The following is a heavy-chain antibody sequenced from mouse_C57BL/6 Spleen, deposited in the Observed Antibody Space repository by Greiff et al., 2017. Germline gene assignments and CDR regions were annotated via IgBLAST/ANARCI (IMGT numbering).Heavy chain of an antibody. CDR3: ARDPDYGSSSYYFDD. J-gene: IGHJ2*01. Sequence: EVQLQQSGGGLVKPGGSLKLSCAASGFTFSSYAMSWVRQTPEKRLEWVATISDGGSYTYSPDNVQGRFTISRDNAKNNLYLQMSHLKSEDTAMYYCARDPDYGSSSYYFDDWGQGTTLTVSS. CDR2: ISDGGSYT. D-gene: IGHD1-1*01. V-gene: IGHV5-4*01. CDR1: GFTFSSYA.